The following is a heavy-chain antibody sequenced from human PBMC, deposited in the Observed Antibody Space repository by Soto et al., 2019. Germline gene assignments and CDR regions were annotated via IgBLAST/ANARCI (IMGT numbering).Heavy chain of an antibody. Sequence: EVQLVESGGGLVKPGGSLRLSCAASGFTFSSYSMNWVRQAPGKRLEWVSSISSSSSYIYYADSVKGRFTISRDNAKNSLYLQMNSLRAADTAVYYCARDRRDGYNFDYWGQGTLVTVSS. D-gene: IGHD5-12*01. CDR3: ARDRRDGYNFDY. CDR2: ISSSSSYI. V-gene: IGHV3-21*01. J-gene: IGHJ4*02. CDR1: GFTFSSYS.